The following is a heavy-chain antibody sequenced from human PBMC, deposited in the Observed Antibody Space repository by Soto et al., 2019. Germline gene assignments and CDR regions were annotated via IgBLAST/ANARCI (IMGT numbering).Heavy chain of an antibody. V-gene: IGHV3-23*01. D-gene: IGHD6-6*01. Sequence: PGGSLRLSCEASGLMFNTYAMTWVRQAPGKGLEWVATITSTGGGTYYADSVKGRFTISRDNSNNRLYLQMYSLRAEGTAVYFCANRPRYYNMDVWGQGTTVTVSS. J-gene: IGHJ6*02. CDR1: GLMFNTYA. CDR2: ITSTGGGT. CDR3: ANRPRYYNMDV.